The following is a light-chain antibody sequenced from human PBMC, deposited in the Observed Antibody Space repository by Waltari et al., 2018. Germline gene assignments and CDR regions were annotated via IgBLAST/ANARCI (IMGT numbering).Light chain of an antibody. Sequence: SSELTQDPAVSVALGQTVRITCQGDSLRTSYASWYQLKPGQAPVLVIYGKDKRPSGIPDRISGYSSGATSSLTITGAQAEDGADYYCSSRNGRANQVVFAGGTKVTVL. CDR2: GKD. CDR3: SSRNGRANQVV. V-gene: IGLV3-19*01. CDR1: SLRTSY. J-gene: IGLJ3*02.